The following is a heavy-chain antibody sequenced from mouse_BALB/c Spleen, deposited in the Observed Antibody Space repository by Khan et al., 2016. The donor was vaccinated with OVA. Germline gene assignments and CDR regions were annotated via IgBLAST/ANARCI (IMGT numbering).Heavy chain of an antibody. J-gene: IGHJ4*01. CDR3: ARMNYYGYAMDY. V-gene: IGHV3-2*02. D-gene: IGHD1-1*01. CDR1: GYSITSDYA. CDR2: ISSGGST. Sequence: EVKLEESGPGLVKPSQSLSLTCTVTGYSITSDYAWDWIRQFPGNKLEWMGYISSGGSTSYNPSLKSRISITRDTSKNQFFQQLNSVDTEDTATXYCARMNYYGYAMDYWGQGTSVTVSS.